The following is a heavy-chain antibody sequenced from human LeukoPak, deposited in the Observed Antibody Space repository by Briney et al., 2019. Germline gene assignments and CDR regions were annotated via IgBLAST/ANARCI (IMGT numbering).Heavy chain of an antibody. V-gene: IGHV4-39*01. CDR1: AGSISSSSHH. Sequence: SETLSLTCTVSAGSISSSSHHWDWLRQPPGKGLEWIGSIYYRGSTYYNPSLQSRVTTYVDTSKNQFSLRLSSVTAADTAVYYCAGRSGSYSAWGQGALVTVSS. J-gene: IGHJ5*02. CDR2: IYYRGST. D-gene: IGHD1-26*01. CDR3: AGRSGSYSA.